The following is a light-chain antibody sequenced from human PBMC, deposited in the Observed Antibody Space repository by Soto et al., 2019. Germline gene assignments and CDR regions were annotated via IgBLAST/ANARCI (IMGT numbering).Light chain of an antibody. CDR1: QSISTS. J-gene: IGKJ1*01. Sequence: DIQMTQSPSTLSASVGDRVTITCRASQSISTSLARYQQKPGKAPNLLIHDASSLESGVPSRFSGSGSGTEFTLTISSLQPDDFATYYCQQYNSYSWTFGQGTKVDIK. CDR2: DAS. V-gene: IGKV1-5*01. CDR3: QQYNSYSWT.